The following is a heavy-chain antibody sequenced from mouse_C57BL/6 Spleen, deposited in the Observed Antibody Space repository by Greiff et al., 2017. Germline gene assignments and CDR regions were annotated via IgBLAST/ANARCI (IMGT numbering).Heavy chain of an antibody. CDR1: GYAFTNYL. CDR2: INPGSGGT. J-gene: IGHJ3*01. V-gene: IGHV1-54*01. D-gene: IGHD1-1*02. Sequence: VQLQQSGAELVRPGTSVKVSCKASGYAFTNYLIEWVKQRPGQGLEWIGVINPGSGGTNYNEKFKGKATLTADNSSSTAYMQLSSLTSEYSAVYFCARWGGSSWFAYWGQGTLVTVSA. CDR3: ARWGGSSWFAY.